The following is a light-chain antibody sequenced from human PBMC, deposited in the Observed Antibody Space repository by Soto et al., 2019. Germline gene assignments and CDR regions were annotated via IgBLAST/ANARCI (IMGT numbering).Light chain of an antibody. V-gene: IGLV2-14*01. CDR2: ASS. J-gene: IGLJ1*01. Sequence: QSVLTQPASVSGSPGQSITISCTGTSSDVGSYNYVSWYQQHPGKAPRLMIYASSNRPSGVSHRFSGSRSGNTASLTISGLQAEDEADYFCSSYTSGSTLYVLGSGTKVTVL. CDR3: SSYTSGSTLYV. CDR1: SSDVGSYNY.